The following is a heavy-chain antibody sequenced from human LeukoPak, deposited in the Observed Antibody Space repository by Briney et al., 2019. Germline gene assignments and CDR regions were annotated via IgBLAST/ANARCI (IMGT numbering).Heavy chain of an antibody. D-gene: IGHD3-10*01. V-gene: IGHV4-4*07. CDR3: AREPPPIWFGELSPHYYYYMDV. CDR2: IYTSGST. CDR1: GGSISSYY. J-gene: IGHJ6*03. Sequence: SETLSLTCTVSGGSISSYYWSWIRQPAGKGLEWIGRIYTSGSTNYNPSLKSRVTMSVDTSKNQFSLKLSSVTAADTAVYYCAREPPPIWFGELSPHYYYYMDVWGKGTTVTISS.